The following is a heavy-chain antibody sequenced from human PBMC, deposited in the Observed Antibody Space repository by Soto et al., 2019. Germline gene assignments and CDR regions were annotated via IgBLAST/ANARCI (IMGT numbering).Heavy chain of an antibody. CDR1: GFTFSSYA. D-gene: IGHD5-18*01. CDR2: ISGSGGST. V-gene: IGHV3-23*01. J-gene: IGHJ6*02. CDR3: AVDTAMVIPWYYYGMDV. Sequence: GGSLRLSCAASGFTFSSYAMSWVRQAPGKGLEWVSAISGSGGSTYYADSVKGRFTISRDNSKNTLYLQMNSLRAEDTAVYYCAVDTAMVIPWYYYGMDVWGQGTMVTVSS.